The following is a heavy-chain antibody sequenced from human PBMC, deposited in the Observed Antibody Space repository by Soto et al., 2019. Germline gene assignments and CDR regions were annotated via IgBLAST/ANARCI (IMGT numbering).Heavy chain of an antibody. V-gene: IGHV4-59*01. CDR2: VYYNGNT. Sequence: SETLSLTCTVSGGSMSSYNWTWIRLPPGKGLEWIGDVYYNGNTNYNLSLTSRVTISVDTSKNQFSLKLTSVTAADTAVYYCARGWEYYYGSGSYYFDYWGQGIQVTVSS. CDR1: GGSMSSYN. J-gene: IGHJ4*02. CDR3: ARGWEYYYGSGSYYFDY. D-gene: IGHD3-10*01.